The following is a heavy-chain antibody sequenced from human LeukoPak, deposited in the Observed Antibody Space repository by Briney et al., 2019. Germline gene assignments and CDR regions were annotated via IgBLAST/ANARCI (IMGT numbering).Heavy chain of an antibody. CDR1: GASITSGDYY. CDR2: IYYSESA. CDR3: ARGRKRFLEWLLYPRAFDI. J-gene: IGHJ3*02. D-gene: IGHD3-3*01. Sequence: SQTLSLTCTVSGASITSGDYYWSWIRQPPGKGLEWIGHIYYSESAYYNPSLMSRLTISIDTSKNQFSLKLSSVTAADTAVYYCARGRKRFLEWLLYPRAFDIWGQGTMVTVSS. V-gene: IGHV4-30-4*08.